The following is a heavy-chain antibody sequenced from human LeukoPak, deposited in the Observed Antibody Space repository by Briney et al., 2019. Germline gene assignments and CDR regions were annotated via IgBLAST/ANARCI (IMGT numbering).Heavy chain of an antibody. CDR1: GYTFTSYA. CDR2: INTNTGNP. V-gene: IGHV7-4-1*02. D-gene: IGHD6-13*01. J-gene: IGHJ6*02. CDR3: ARDLRVWQQRYGMDV. Sequence: ASVKVSCKASGYTFTSYAMNWVRQAPGQGLEWMGWINTNTGNPTYAQGFTGRFVFSLDTSVSTAYLQISSLKAEDTAVYYCARDLRVWQQRYGMDVWGQGTRSPSP.